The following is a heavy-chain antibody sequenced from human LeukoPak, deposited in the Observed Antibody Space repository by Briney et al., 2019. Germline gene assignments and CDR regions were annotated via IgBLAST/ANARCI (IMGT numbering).Heavy chain of an antibody. J-gene: IGHJ4*02. CDR3: ASGGNSGRNYFDY. Sequence: ASVKVSCKASGGTFSSYAISWVRQAPGQGLEWMGGIIPIFGTANYAQKFQGRVTITTDESTSTAYMELSSLRSEDTAVYYCASGGNSGRNYFDYWGQGTLVTVSS. CDR1: GGTFSSYA. V-gene: IGHV1-69*05. D-gene: IGHD4-23*01. CDR2: IIPIFGTA.